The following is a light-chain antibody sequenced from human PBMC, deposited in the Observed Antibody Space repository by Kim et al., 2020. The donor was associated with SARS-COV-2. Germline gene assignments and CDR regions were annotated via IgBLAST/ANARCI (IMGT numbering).Light chain of an antibody. Sequence: EIVLTQSPGTLSLSPGEGATLSCRASLSVSSSSLAWYQQKPGQAPRLLIYGASSRATGIPDRFRGSGSGTDFTLTISRLEPEDFAVYYCQQYGTSPWTFGQGTKVDIK. CDR3: QQYGTSPWT. V-gene: IGKV3-20*01. J-gene: IGKJ1*01. CDR2: GAS. CDR1: LSVSSSS.